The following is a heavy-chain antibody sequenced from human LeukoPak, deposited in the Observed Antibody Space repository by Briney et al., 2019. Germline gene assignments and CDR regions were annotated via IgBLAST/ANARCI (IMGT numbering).Heavy chain of an antibody. CDR3: SRDPTVTMIEVAPAC. CDR2: ISAYNGNT. Sequence: ASVKVSCKASGYTFTSYGISWVRQAPGQGLEWMGWISAYNGNTNYAQKLQGRVTMTTDTSTSTAYMELRSLRSDDTAVYYCSRDPTVTMIEVAPACWGQGTLVTVSS. D-gene: IGHD3-22*01. V-gene: IGHV1-18*01. CDR1: GYTFTSYG. J-gene: IGHJ4*02.